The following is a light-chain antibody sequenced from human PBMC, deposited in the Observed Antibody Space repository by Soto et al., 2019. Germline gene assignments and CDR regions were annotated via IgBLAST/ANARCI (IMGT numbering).Light chain of an antibody. Sequence: QSVLTQPPSASGSPGQSVTISCTGTSSDVGGYNYVSWYQQHPGKAPKLMIYEVSTRPSGVPDRFSGSKSGNTASLTVSGFQAEDEADYYCSSYAGSNNKVFGTGTKLTVL. CDR2: EVS. V-gene: IGLV2-8*01. CDR3: SSYAGSNNKV. J-gene: IGLJ1*01. CDR1: SSDVGGYNY.